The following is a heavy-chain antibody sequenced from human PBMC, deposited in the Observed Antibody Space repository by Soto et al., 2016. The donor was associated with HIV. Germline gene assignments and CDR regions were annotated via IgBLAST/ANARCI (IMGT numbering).Heavy chain of an antibody. V-gene: IGHV3-11*05. CDR1: GFTFSDYY. D-gene: IGHD1-26*01. CDR3: ARVEGGSQYYPGQYFDY. CDR2: IGSRGSYT. J-gene: IGHJ4*01. Sequence: QVRLVESGGGLVKPGGSLRLSCAASGFTFSDYYMNWIRQAPGKGLEWISYIGSRGSYTNYADSVKGRFTISRDNAKNSLYLQMNSLRAEDTAVYYCARVEGGSQYYPGQYFDYWGQGTLVTVSS.